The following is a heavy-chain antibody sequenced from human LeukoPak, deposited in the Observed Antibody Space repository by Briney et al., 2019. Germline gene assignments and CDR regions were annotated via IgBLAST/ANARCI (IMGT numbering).Heavy chain of an antibody. V-gene: IGHV4-4*02. CDR2: IFHSGST. J-gene: IGHJ3*02. CDR1: GGSISSNNW. CDR3: ARDSYLTGYYMAFDI. D-gene: IGHD3-9*01. Sequence: SETLSLTCAVSGGSISSNNWWSWVRQPPGKGLEWIGEIFHSGSTNCNPSLKSRVTISIDKSKNQFSLKLSSVTAADTAIYYCARDSYLTGYYMAFDIWGQGTMVTVSS.